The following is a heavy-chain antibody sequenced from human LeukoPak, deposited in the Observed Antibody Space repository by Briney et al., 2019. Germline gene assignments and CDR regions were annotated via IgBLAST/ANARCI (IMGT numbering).Heavy chain of an antibody. V-gene: IGHV4-34*01. CDR1: GGSFSGYY. Sequence: SETLSLTCAVYGGSFSGYYWSWIRQPPGKGLEWIGEINHSGSTNYNPSLKSRVTISVDTSKNQFSLKLSSVTAADTAVYYCARHWRFGVVIIGWFDPWGQGTLVTVSS. J-gene: IGHJ5*02. CDR2: INHSGST. D-gene: IGHD3-3*01. CDR3: ARHWRFGVVIIGWFDP.